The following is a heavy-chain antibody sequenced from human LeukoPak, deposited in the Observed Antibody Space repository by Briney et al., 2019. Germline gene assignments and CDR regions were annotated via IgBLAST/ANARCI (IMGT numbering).Heavy chain of an antibody. CDR3: ARTLYSNYMNYYYYYGMDV. Sequence: SETLSLTCAVYGGSFSGYYWSWLRQPPGKGLEWLGEINHSGSTNYNPSLKSRVTISVDTSKNQFSLKLSSVTAADTAVYYCARTLYSNYMNYYYYYGMDVWGQGTTVTVSS. D-gene: IGHD4-11*01. CDR2: INHSGST. CDR1: GGSFSGYY. V-gene: IGHV4-34*01. J-gene: IGHJ6*02.